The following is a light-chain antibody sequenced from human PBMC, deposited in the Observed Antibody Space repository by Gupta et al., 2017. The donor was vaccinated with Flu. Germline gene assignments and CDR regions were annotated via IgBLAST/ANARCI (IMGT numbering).Light chain of an antibody. J-gene: IGKJ4*01. CDR1: QTINRY. CDR2: AGS. Sequence: DMHLTQSPSSLSGSVGDRVTITCRASQTINRYLNWYQQKPGRAPKLLMYAGSTLESGVPSRFSGSGSGTDFTLTISGLQPEDSATYYCQQSDSTPITFGRGTKVEIK. CDR3: QQSDSTPIT. V-gene: IGKV1-39*01.